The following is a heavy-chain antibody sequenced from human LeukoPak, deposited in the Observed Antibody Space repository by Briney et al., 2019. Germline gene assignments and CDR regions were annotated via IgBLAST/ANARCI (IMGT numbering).Heavy chain of an antibody. Sequence: HPGGSLRLSCAASGLTVSSNYMSWVRQAPGKGPEWVSIIVSGGTTYYTDSVKGRFTISRDNSKNTLYLQMNSLGAEDTAVYYCATDLYYDSSGGDLWGRGTLVTVSS. V-gene: IGHV3-66*01. D-gene: IGHD3-22*01. CDR2: IVSGGTT. CDR1: GLTVSSNY. J-gene: IGHJ2*01. CDR3: ATDLYYDSSGGDL.